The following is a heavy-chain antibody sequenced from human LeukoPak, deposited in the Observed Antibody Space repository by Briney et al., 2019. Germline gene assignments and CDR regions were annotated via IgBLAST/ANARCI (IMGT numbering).Heavy chain of an antibody. J-gene: IGHJ6*03. Sequence: GGSLRLSCAASGFTFSSYAMSWVRQAPGKGLEWVSAISGSGGSTYYADSVKGRFTISRDNSKNTQYLQMNSLRAEDTAVYYCAKTPVVPAAIGYMDVWGKGTTVTVSS. CDR2: ISGSGGST. D-gene: IGHD2-2*02. CDR1: GFTFSSYA. CDR3: AKTPVVPAAIGYMDV. V-gene: IGHV3-23*01.